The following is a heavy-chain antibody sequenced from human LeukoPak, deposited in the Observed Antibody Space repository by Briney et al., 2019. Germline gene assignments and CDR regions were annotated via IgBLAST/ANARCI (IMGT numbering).Heavy chain of an antibody. CDR3: ARAPAGSGSWFDP. D-gene: IGHD3-10*01. J-gene: IGHJ5*02. Sequence: GGSLRLSCAASGFTFNIFWMSWVRHAPGKGLEWVANIKEDGSVKYYVDSVKGRFTISRDNDKNSLYLQMNRLRAEDTAVYYCARAPAGSGSWFDPWGQGTLVTVSS. CDR1: GFTFNIFW. V-gene: IGHV3-7*04. CDR2: IKEDGSVK.